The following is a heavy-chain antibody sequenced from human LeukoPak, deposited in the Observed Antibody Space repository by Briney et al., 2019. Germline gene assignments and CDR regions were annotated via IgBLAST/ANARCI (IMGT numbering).Heavy chain of an antibody. V-gene: IGHV3-30*02. Sequence: GGSLRLSCAASGFTFSSYSMNWVRQAPGKGLEWVAFIRYDGSNKYCADSVKGRFTISRDNSKNTLYLQMNSLRAEDTAVYYCAKGDRVVTWHQNAFDIWGQGTMVTVSS. CDR1: GFTFSSYS. CDR3: AKGDRVVTWHQNAFDI. D-gene: IGHD4-23*01. J-gene: IGHJ3*02. CDR2: IRYDGSNK.